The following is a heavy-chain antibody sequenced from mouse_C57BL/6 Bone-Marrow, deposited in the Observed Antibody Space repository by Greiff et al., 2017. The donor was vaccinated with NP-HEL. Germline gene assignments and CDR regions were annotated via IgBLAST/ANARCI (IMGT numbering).Heavy chain of an antibody. CDR3: KRGSIRAY. CDR2: IDPETGGT. V-gene: IGHV1-15*01. D-gene: IGHD2-10*02. J-gene: IGHJ3*01. CDR1: GYTFTDYE. Sequence: QVQLQQSGAELVRPGASVTLSCKASGYTFTDYEMHWVKQTPVHGLEWIGAIDPETGGTAYNQKFKGKAILTADKSSSTAYMERRSLTAEDSAVYYCKRGSIRAYWGQGTLVTVSA.